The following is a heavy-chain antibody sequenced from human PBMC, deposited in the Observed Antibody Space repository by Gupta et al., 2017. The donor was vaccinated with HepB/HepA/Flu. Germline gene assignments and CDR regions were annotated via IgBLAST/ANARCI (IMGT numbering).Heavy chain of an antibody. CDR1: GFTLRRSA. CDR2: ITGTGGST. D-gene: IGHD3-3*01. CDR3: ARVNDNYDFWSGFDY. Sequence: EVQLLESGGGWVQPGGSLRLSCAASGFTLRRSAMGWVRQGPGKRLEWVSGITGTGGSTYYADSVKGRFTISRDNSKNTLYLQMNSLRGDDTAVYYCARVNDNYDFWSGFDYWGQGSLVSVSS. J-gene: IGHJ4*02. V-gene: IGHV3-23*01.